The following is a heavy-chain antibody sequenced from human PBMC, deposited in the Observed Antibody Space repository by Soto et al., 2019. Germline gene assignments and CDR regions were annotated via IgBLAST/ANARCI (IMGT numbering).Heavy chain of an antibody. CDR1: GFIFSSYA. CDR3: ARGIRIYYAMDV. J-gene: IGHJ6*02. CDR2: LNGDGTTT. V-gene: IGHV3-74*01. Sequence: GSLRLSCAASGFIFSSYAMSWVRQAPGKGLVWVSRLNGDGTTTNYADSVKGRFTISRDNAKNTVYLQMSSLRAEDTAVYYCARGIRIYYAMDVWGQGTTVTVSS. D-gene: IGHD2-15*01.